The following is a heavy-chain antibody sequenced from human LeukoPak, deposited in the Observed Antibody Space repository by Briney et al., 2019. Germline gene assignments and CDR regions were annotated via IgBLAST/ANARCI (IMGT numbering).Heavy chain of an antibody. V-gene: IGHV1-8*01. CDR3: AREQYCSSTSCYNWFDP. CDR2: MNPNSGNT. CDR1: GYTFTSYD. Sequence: ASVKVSCKASGYTFTSYDINWVPQATGQGLEWMGWMNPNSGNTGYAQKFQGRVTMTRNTSISTAYMELSSLRSEDTAVYYCAREQYCSSTSCYNWFDPWGQGTLVTVSS. D-gene: IGHD2-2*01. J-gene: IGHJ5*02.